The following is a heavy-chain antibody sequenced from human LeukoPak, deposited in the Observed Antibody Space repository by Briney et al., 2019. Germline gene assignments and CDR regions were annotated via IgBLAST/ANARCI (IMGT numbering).Heavy chain of an antibody. D-gene: IGHD5-18*01. Sequence: SETLSLTCTVSGDSISTYYWSWIRQPLGKGLEWIAYIDYRGSTTYNPSLRSRVTISVDTSRNQFSLKLYSVTAADTAVYYCARSRSGYSYDHAAFEIWGQGTMVTVSS. CDR3: ARSRSGYSYDHAAFEI. V-gene: IGHV4-59*01. CDR1: GDSISTYY. CDR2: IDYRGST. J-gene: IGHJ3*02.